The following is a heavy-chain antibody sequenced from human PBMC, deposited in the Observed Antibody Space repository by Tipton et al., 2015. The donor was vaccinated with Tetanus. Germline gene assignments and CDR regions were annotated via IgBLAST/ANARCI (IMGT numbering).Heavy chain of an antibody. J-gene: IGHJ4*02. CDR1: GFTFKSYA. Sequence: SLRLSCAASGFTFKSYAMSWVRQAPGKGLEWVSSISGSGGSYIYYAESVKGRFTISRDNARNSLYLQMNSLRAEDTAMYYCARVPGAGIGYCSGGNCYYFDYWGQGTLVAFSS. CDR3: ARVPGAGIGYCSGGNCYYFDY. D-gene: IGHD2-15*01. CDR2: ISGSGGSYI. V-gene: IGHV3-21*01.